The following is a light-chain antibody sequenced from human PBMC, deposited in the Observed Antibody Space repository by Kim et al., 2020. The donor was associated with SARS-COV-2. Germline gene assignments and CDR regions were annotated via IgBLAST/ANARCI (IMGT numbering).Light chain of an antibody. CDR3: QQRSDWPPT. CDR2: DAS. V-gene: IGKV3-11*01. CDR1: QSVSTY. J-gene: IGKJ1*01. Sequence: SPGKRATLSCRASQSVSTYLAWYQQKPGQAPRLLIYDASNRATGIPARFSGSGSGTDFTLTISSLEPEDFAVYYCQQRSDWPPTFGQGTKVDIK.